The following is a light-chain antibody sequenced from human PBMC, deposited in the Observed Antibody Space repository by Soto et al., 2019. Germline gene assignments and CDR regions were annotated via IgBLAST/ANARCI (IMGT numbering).Light chain of an antibody. V-gene: IGKV1-5*03. J-gene: IGKJ3*01. Sequence: DIQMTQSPSTLSASVGDRVTITCRASESISSWLAWYQQKPVKAPKLLIYKASSLESGVPSRFSGSGSGTEFTLTISGLQPDDFATYYCQQYNSYSVTFGPGTKVDIK. CDR1: ESISSW. CDR3: QQYNSYSVT. CDR2: KAS.